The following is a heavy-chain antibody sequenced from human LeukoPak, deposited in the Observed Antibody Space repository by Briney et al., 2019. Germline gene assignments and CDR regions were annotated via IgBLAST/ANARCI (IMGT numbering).Heavy chain of an antibody. Sequence: SETLSLTCTVSGGSISSSSYYWGWIRQPPGKGLEWIGYMYYSGDMNYNPSLKSRVTLSVDTSKNQFSLTLRSVTAADTAVYYCARHSTTLVRGVPYYYYGLDVWGQGTTVTVSS. CDR2: MYYSGDM. J-gene: IGHJ6*02. V-gene: IGHV4-39*01. CDR3: ARHSTTLVRGVPYYYYGLDV. CDR1: GGSISSSSYY. D-gene: IGHD3-10*01.